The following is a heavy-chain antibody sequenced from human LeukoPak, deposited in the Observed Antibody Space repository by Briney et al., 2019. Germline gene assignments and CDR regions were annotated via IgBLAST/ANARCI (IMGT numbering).Heavy chain of an antibody. CDR3: ACTSGYDFSSYYYYYMDV. CDR1: GFAFCDFS. V-gene: IGHV3-21*01. D-gene: IGHD5-12*01. CDR2: ISSTGAYM. J-gene: IGHJ6*03. Sequence: PGGSLRLSCAASGFAFCDFSINWVRPAPGEGREWVSAISSTGAYMYYADSVKGRFTISRDNAKNSLYLQMNSLSAEDTAVYYCACTSGYDFSSYYYYYMDVWGKGTTVTVSS.